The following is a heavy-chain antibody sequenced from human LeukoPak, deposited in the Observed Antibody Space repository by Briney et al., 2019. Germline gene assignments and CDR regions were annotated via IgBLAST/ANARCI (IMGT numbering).Heavy chain of an antibody. V-gene: IGHV1-18*01. J-gene: IGHJ4*02. Sequence: GASVKVSCKASGYTFTSYGISWVRQAPGQGLEWMGWISAYYGNTNYAQKLQGRVTMTTDTSTSTASMELRSLRSDDTAVYYCARPNSGSYYDYWGQGTLVTVSS. CDR2: ISAYYGNT. D-gene: IGHD1-26*01. CDR1: GYTFTSYG. CDR3: ARPNSGSYYDY.